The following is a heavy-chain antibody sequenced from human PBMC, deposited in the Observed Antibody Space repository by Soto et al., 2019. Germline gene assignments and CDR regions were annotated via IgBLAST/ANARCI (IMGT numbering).Heavy chain of an antibody. Sequence: ASVKVSCKASGYTFSDFDINGLRQASGQGPGWMGWMNAKSGDTFFPQRFQGKVNMTWDTSLSTAYMEVGSLTSDDTAIYYCARGNPFNYAGFDVWGQGTTVTVS. CDR3: ARGNPFNYAGFDV. V-gene: IGHV1-8*01. D-gene: IGHD3-16*01. J-gene: IGHJ6*02. CDR2: MNAKSGDT. CDR1: GYTFSDFD.